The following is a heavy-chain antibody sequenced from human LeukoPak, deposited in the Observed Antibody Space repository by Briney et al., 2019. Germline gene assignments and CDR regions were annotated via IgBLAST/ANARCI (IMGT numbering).Heavy chain of an antibody. D-gene: IGHD4-11*01. V-gene: IGHV3-23*01. CDR3: ASPYSNYVLGYFQH. J-gene: IGHJ1*01. CDR1: GFTFSSYA. CDR2: ISGSVGST. Sequence: GGSLRLSCAASGFTFSSYAMSWVRQAPGKGLEWVSAISGSVGSTYYADSVKGRFTISRDNSKNTLYLQMNSLRAEDTAVYYCASPYSNYVLGYFQHWGQGTLVTVSS.